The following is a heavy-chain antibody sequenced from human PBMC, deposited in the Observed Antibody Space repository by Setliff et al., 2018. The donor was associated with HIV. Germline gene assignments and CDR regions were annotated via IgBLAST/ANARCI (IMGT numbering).Heavy chain of an antibody. V-gene: IGHV4-39*07. J-gene: IGHJ4*02. D-gene: IGHD6-13*01. CDR2: IHHSGGT. CDR3: ARLPDINSWPFDY. CDR1: GGPISSSNYY. Sequence: SETLSLTCTVSGGPISSSNYYWSWIRQPPGKGLEWTGTIHHSGGTQYNPSLMSRLTMSVDSSKNQFSLSLSSVTAADTAVYYCARLPDINSWPFDYWARGTLVTVSS.